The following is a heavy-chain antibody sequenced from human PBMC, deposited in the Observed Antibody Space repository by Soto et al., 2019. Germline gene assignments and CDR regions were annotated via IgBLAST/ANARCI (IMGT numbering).Heavy chain of an antibody. J-gene: IGHJ6*02. D-gene: IGHD5-18*01. CDR2: ISGSGGST. Sequence: GGSLRLSCAASGFTFSSYAMSWVRQAPGKGLEWVSAISGSGGSTYYADSVKGRFTISRDNSKNTLYLQMNSLRAEDTAVYYCAKDRNPDTAMVSHYYYGMDVWGQGTTVTVSS. CDR3: AKDRNPDTAMVSHYYYGMDV. CDR1: GFTFSSYA. V-gene: IGHV3-23*01.